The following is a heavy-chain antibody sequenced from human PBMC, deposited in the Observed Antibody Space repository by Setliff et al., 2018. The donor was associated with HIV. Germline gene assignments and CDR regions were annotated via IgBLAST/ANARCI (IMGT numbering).Heavy chain of an antibody. D-gene: IGHD6-25*01. CDR1: GYTFTGYY. CDR2: IIPIFGTA. V-gene: IGHV1-69*13. Sequence: SVKVSCKASGYTFTGYYMHWVRQAPGQGLEWMGGIIPIFGTANYAQKFQGRVTITADASTSTAYMELSSLRSEDTAVYYCARYSPRGYTLTGPYWGQGTLVTVSS. J-gene: IGHJ4*02. CDR3: ARYSPRGYTLTGPY.